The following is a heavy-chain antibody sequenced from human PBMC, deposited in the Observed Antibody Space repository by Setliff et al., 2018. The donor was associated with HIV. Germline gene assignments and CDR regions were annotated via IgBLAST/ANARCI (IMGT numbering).Heavy chain of an antibody. CDR2: LHLSGDT. CDR1: GGSISSGTYY. V-gene: IGHV4-61*02. CDR3: ARDNSYYYGSGSHYWYGMDV. D-gene: IGHD3-10*01. Sequence: PSETLSLTCTVSGGSISSGTYYWSWIRQPAGKGLEWIGRLHLSGDTNYNPPLKSRVTMSIDTSKNQFSLKLSSVTAADTAVYYCARDNSYYYGSGSHYWYGMDVWGQGTTVTVSS. J-gene: IGHJ6*01.